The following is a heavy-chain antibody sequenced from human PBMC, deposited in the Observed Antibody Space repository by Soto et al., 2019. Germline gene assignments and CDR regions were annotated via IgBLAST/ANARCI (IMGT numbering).Heavy chain of an antibody. Sequence: QVQLVESGGGVVQPGRSLRLSCAASGFTFSSYGMHWVRQAPGKGLEWVAVIWYDGSNKYYADSVKGRFTISRDNSKNTLYLQMNSLGAEDTAVYYCARDRFRESYDLGYWGQGTLVTVSS. CDR2: IWYDGSNK. V-gene: IGHV3-33*01. D-gene: IGHD5-12*01. CDR3: ARDRFRESYDLGY. CDR1: GFTFSSYG. J-gene: IGHJ4*02.